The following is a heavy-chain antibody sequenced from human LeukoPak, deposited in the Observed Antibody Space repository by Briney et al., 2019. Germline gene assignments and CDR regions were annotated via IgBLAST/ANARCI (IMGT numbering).Heavy chain of an antibody. CDR3: ARHDSGYGPFDY. CDR2: LHSGGST. V-gene: IGHV3-53*01. D-gene: IGHD3-22*01. CDR1: GFTVSSNY. J-gene: IGHJ4*02. Sequence: GGSLRLSCAVSGFTVSSNYMSWVRQAPGEGLEWVSVLHSGGSTYYADSVKGRFTISRDNSKNTLYLQMNSLRAEDTAVYYCARHDSGYGPFDYWGQGTLVTVSS.